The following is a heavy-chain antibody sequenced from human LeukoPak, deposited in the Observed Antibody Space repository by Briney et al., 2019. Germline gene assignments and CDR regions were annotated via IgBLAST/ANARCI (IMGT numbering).Heavy chain of an antibody. J-gene: IGHJ4*02. CDR2: IYSGGST. D-gene: IGHD3-22*01. V-gene: IGHV3-66*02. CDR3: ERMGYYYSIPTFFDY. Sequence: PGGSLRLSCAASGFTVSSNYMSWVRQAPGKGLEWVSVIYSGGSTYYADSVKGRFTISRDNSKNTLYLQMNSLRGEDTAVYHCERMGYYYSIPTFFDYWGQGTLVTVSS. CDR1: GFTVSSNY.